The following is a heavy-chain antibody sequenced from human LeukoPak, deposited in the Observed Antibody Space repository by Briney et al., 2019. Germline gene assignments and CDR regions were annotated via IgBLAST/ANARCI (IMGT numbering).Heavy chain of an antibody. J-gene: IGHJ6*02. V-gene: IGHV7-4-1*02. D-gene: IGHD3-10*01. CDR2: INTNTGNP. CDR1: GYTFTSYA. Sequence: GASVKVSCKASGYTFTSYAMNWVRQAPGQGLEWMGWINTNTGNPTYAQGFTGRIVFSLDTSVSTAYLQISSLKAEDTAVYYCARDSMGWFGEFMPLYYYYGMDVWGQGTTVTVSS. CDR3: ARDSMGWFGEFMPLYYYYGMDV.